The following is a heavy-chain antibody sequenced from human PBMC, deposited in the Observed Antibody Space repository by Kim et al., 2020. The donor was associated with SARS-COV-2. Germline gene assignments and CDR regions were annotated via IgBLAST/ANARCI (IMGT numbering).Heavy chain of an antibody. D-gene: IGHD3-22*01. V-gene: IGHV1-24*01. CDR2: FDPEDGET. CDR3: ATGVGYYDSSGYYYGA. CDR1: GYTLTELS. Sequence: ASVKVSCKVSGYTLTELSMHWVRQAPGKGLEWMGGFDPEDGETIYAQKFQGRVTMTEDTSTDTAYMGLSSLRSEDTAVYYCATGVGYYDSSGYYYGAWGQGTLVTVSS. J-gene: IGHJ5*02.